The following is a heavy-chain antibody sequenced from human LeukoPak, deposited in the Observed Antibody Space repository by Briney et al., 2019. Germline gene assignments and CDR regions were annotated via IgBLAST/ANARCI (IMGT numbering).Heavy chain of an antibody. CDR1: GDSISNYY. V-gene: IGHV4-4*07. CDR2: IYTSGST. Sequence: KPAETLSLTCIVSGDSISNYYWSWIRQPAGKGLEWIGRIYTSGSTNYNPSLKSRVTMSVDTSKNQFSLKLSSVTAADTAAYYCAREAAAGTFFFDYWGQGTLVTVSS. CDR3: AREAAAGTFFFDY. D-gene: IGHD6-13*01. J-gene: IGHJ4*02.